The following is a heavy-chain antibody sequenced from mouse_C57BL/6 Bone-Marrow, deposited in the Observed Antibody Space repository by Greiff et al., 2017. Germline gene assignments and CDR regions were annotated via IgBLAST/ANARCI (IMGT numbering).Heavy chain of an antibody. Sequence: VQLQQSGPELVKPGASVKISCKASGYAFSSSWMNWVKQRPGKGLEWIGRIYPGDGDTNYNGKFKGKATLTADKSSSTAYMQLSSLTSEDSAVYFCARSGGYYYGYAMDYWGQGTSVTVSS. V-gene: IGHV1-82*01. CDR1: GYAFSSSW. J-gene: IGHJ4*01. D-gene: IGHD1-1*01. CDR3: ARSGGYYYGYAMDY. CDR2: IYPGDGDT.